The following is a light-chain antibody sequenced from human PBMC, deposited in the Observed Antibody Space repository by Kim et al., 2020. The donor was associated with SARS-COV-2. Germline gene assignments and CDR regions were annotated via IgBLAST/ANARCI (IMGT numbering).Light chain of an antibody. V-gene: IGLV2-11*01. CDR1: RSDVGGYNY. Sequence: GQSITISCTGTRSDVGGYNYVYWYQQHPGTAPKLMIYDVSTRPSGVPDRFSGSKSGNTASLTISGLQAEDEADYSCCSYAGSYTWVFGGGTKLTVL. CDR3: CSYAGSYTWV. CDR2: DVS. J-gene: IGLJ3*02.